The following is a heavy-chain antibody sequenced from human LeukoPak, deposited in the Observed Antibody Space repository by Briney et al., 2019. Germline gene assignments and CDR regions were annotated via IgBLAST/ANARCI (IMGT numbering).Heavy chain of an antibody. CDR3: ARAQGSGSFYNVLDY. Sequence: GGSLRLSCAASGFTFEDYGMSWVRQAPGKGLEWVSGINWNGYSTGYVDSVKGRFTVSRDNGKNSLYLQMNSLRAEDTALYYCARAQGSGSFYNVLDYWGQGTLVTVSS. CDR1: GFTFEDYG. CDR2: INWNGYST. J-gene: IGHJ4*02. V-gene: IGHV3-20*04. D-gene: IGHD3-10*01.